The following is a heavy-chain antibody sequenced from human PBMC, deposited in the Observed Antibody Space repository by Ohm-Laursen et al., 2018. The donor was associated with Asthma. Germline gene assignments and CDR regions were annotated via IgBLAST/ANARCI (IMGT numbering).Heavy chain of an antibody. CDR2: ITTGSSTI. CDR1: GFTFSNYN. D-gene: IGHD2-15*01. CDR3: ARDLLHSPPTGY. Sequence: SLRLSCAASGFTFSNYNMIWVRQAPGKGLDWVSSITTGSSTIYYADSVRGRFTVSTDKVTNSLYLQINSLRPEDTAVYYCARDLLHSPPTGYWGQGTLVTVSS. V-gene: IGHV3-48*01. J-gene: IGHJ4*02.